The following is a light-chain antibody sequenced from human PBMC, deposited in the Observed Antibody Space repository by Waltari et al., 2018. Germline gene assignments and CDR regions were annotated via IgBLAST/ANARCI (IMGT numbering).Light chain of an antibody. CDR3: QSFDRDLNAVL. J-gene: IGLJ2*01. CDR2: RDD. V-gene: IGLV1-40*01. CDR1: SSNIGAGYG. Sequence: QSVLTQPPSVSGAPGQSVTISCTGSSSNIGAGYGVHWYQQMPGSAPKVLIYRDDNRPSGVPGRFSGSKSGTSASLSVTGLHVEDEADYFCQSFDRDLNAVLFGGGTKLTVL.